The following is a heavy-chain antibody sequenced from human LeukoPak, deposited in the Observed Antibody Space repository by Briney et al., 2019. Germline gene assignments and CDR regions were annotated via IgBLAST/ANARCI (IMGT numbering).Heavy chain of an antibody. Sequence: SETLSLTCTVSAHSITSRYYWGCIRQPPGKRLEWIACIYHSGSTSYNPSFKSRVTISVVTSKNQFSLKLSSVTAADTAVYYCARAEGDSSGYYPNWFDPWGQGTLVTVSS. CDR3: ARAEGDSSGYYPNWFDP. CDR1: AHSITSRYY. V-gene: IGHV4-38-2*02. CDR2: IYHSGST. D-gene: IGHD3-22*01. J-gene: IGHJ5*02.